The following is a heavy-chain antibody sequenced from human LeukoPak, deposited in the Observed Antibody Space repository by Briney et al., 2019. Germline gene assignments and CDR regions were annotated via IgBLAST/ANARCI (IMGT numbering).Heavy chain of an antibody. CDR1: GFIFSSFW. J-gene: IGHJ4*02. CDR2: IKFDESQS. D-gene: IGHD1-1*01. CDR3: TRVTTNGYFDY. Sequence: GGSLRLSCAAAGFIFSSFWMGWVRQAPGKGLGWVASIKFDESQSPNVDSVKGRFTISRDNAKNSLYLQMNSLRAEDTAVYFCTRVTTNGYFDYWGQGTLVTVSS. V-gene: IGHV3-7*04.